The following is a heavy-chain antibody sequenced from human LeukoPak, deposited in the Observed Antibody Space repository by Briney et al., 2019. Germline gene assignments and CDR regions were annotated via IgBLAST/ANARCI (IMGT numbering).Heavy chain of an antibody. J-gene: IGHJ5*02. CDR2: IYYSGST. CDR1: GGSISSGGYY. V-gene: IGHV4-31*03. D-gene: IGHD6-13*01. Sequence: SQTLSLTCTVSGGSISSGGYYWSWIRQHPEKGVEWIGYIYYSGSTYYNPSLKSRVTISVDTSKNQFSLKLSSVTAADTAVYYCARRSSSSSWYRTTWFDPWAREPWSPSPQ. CDR3: ARRSSSSSWYRTTWFDP.